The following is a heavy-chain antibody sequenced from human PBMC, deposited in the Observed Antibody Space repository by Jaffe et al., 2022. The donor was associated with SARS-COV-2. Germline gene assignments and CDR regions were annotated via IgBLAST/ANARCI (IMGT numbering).Heavy chain of an antibody. CDR2: ISSSGSTI. Sequence: EVQLVESGGGLVQPGGSLRLSCAASGFTFSSYEMNWVRQAPGKGLEWVSYISSSGSTIYYADSVKGRFTISRDNAKNSLYLQMNSLRAEDTAVYYCATFGGDYSSGPYWGQGTLVTVSS. V-gene: IGHV3-48*03. D-gene: IGHD6-19*01. J-gene: IGHJ4*02. CDR3: ATFGGDYSSGPY. CDR1: GFTFSSYE.